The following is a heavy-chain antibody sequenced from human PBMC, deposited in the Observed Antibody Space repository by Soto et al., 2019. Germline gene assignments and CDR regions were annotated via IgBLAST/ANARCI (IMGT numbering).Heavy chain of an antibody. V-gene: IGHV3-30*18. Sequence: GGSLGLCCAASGLPFSSYGMHWVGQAPGKGLEWKAIISYDGSNKYYADSVKGRFTISRENAKNTLDLQRNSLRTEDTAVYYCAKDQRWLLLPWDYWGQGTLVTVSS. CDR2: ISYDGSNK. D-gene: IGHD5-12*01. J-gene: IGHJ4*02. CDR3: AKDQRWLLLPWDY. CDR1: GLPFSSYG.